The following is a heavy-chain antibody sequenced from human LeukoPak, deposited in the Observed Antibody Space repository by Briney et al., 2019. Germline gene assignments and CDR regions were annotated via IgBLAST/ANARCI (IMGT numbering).Heavy chain of an antibody. D-gene: IGHD6-25*01. CDR2: IYYSGST. J-gene: IGHJ3*02. V-gene: IGHV4-39*07. Sequence: SETLSLTCTVSGGSISSSSYYWGWIRQPPGKGLEWIGSIYYSGSTYYNPSLKSRVTISVDTSKNQFSLKLSSVTAADTAVYYCARDFLADTGRIDAFDIWGQGTMVTVSS. CDR3: ARDFLADTGRIDAFDI. CDR1: GGSISSSSYY.